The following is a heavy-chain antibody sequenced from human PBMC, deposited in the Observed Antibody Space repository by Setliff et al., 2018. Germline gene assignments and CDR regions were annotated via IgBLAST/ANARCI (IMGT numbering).Heavy chain of an antibody. Sequence: PSETLSLTCAAYGGTFTYYYWTWIRQSPGKGLEWIGEINHSGSANYSPSLKSRVTISIDTSKNQFSLKLTSVTAADTAVYYCARVSGFLYVDVWGEGTTVTVSS. D-gene: IGHD3-3*01. V-gene: IGHV4-34*01. CDR1: GGTFTYYY. CDR3: ARVSGFLYVDV. CDR2: INHSGSA. J-gene: IGHJ6*03.